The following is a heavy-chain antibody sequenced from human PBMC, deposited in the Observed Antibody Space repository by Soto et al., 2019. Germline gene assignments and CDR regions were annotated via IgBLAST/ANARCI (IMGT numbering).Heavy chain of an antibody. CDR3: ARERSAAGTGWFDP. J-gene: IGHJ5*02. D-gene: IGHD6-13*01. Sequence: ASVKVSCKASGYTFTSYDINWVRQATGQGLEWMGWMNPNSGNTGYAQKFQGRVTMTRNTSISTAYMELSSLRSEDTAVYYCARERSAAGTGWFDPWGPGTLVTVSS. CDR1: GYTFTSYD. CDR2: MNPNSGNT. V-gene: IGHV1-8*01.